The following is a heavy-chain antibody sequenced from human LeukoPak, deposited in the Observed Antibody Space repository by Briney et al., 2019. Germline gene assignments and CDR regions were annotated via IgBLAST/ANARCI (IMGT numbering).Heavy chain of an antibody. V-gene: IGHV1-2*02. CDR3: ARLLWFGESNWFDP. CDR2: INPNSGGT. Sequence: ASVKVSCKASDYTFSSYGISWVRQAPGQGLERMGWINPNSGGTNYAQKFQGRVTMTRDTSISTAYMELSRLRSDDTAVYYCARLLWFGESNWFDPWGQGTLVTVSS. D-gene: IGHD3-10*01. J-gene: IGHJ5*02. CDR1: DYTFSSYG.